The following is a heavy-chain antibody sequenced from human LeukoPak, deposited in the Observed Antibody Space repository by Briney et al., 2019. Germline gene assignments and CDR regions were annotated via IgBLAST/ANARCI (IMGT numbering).Heavy chain of an antibody. Sequence: SETLSLTCTVSGGSISSGSYYWSWIREPAGKGLEWIGRIYTSGSTNYNPSLKSRVTISVDTSKNQFSLKLSSVTAADTAVYYCAREGARYSGYDSWGQGTLVTVSS. CDR1: GGSISSGSYY. CDR3: AREGARYSGYDS. V-gene: IGHV4-61*02. J-gene: IGHJ4*02. CDR2: IYTSGST. D-gene: IGHD5-12*01.